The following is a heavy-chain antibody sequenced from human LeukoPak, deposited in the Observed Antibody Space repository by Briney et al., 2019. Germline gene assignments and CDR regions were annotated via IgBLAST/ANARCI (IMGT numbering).Heavy chain of an antibody. V-gene: IGHV3-23*01. CDR2: ISGSGGST. CDR3: ASPFYDFWSGYYTRSFYY. J-gene: IGHJ4*02. Sequence: GRTLGLSRAASGFPFSSYAMSWVPRAPGRGLEWISAISGSGGSTYYADSVKGRFTISRDNSKNTLYLQMTSLRAEDTAVYYCASPFYDFWSGYYTRSFYYWGRGTLVTVSA. CDR1: GFPFSSYA. D-gene: IGHD3-3*01.